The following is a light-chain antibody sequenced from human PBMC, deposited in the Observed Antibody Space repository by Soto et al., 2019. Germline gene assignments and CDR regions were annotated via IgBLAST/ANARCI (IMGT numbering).Light chain of an antibody. CDR3: QQSYSTPRT. Sequence: DIQMNQSPSTLSASVGDRVTITCRASQSISIWLAWYQQKPGKAPKILIYKASSLESGVPSRFSGSGSGTEFTLTISSLQPEDFATYYCQQSYSTPRTFGQGTKVDIK. CDR1: QSISIW. CDR2: KAS. J-gene: IGKJ1*01. V-gene: IGKV1-5*03.